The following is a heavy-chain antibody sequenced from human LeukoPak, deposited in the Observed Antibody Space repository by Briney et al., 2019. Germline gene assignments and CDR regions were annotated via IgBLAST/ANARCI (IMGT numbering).Heavy chain of an antibody. CDR3: ARHSIAVTDDC. D-gene: IGHD6-19*01. J-gene: IGHJ4*02. CDR1: GGSTSSSNYY. CDR2: IYYSGNT. Sequence: SETLSLTCTVSGGSTSSSNYYWGWIRQPPGKGLEWIGSIYYSGNTYYNPSLKSRVSISVDTSRNQFSLRLSSVTAADTAIYYCARHSIAVTDDCRGQGTLVTVSS. V-gene: IGHV4-39*01.